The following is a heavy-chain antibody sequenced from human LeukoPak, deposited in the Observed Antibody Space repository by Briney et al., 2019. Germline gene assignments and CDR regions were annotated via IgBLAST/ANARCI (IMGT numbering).Heavy chain of an antibody. CDR3: ACSIAAAGPFNY. CDR2: ISAYNGNT. V-gene: IGHV1-18*01. CDR1: GYTFTSYR. Sequence: GASVKVSCKASGYTFTSYRISWVRQAPGQGLEWMGWISAYNGNTNYAQKLQGRVTMTTDTSTSTAYMELRSLRSDDTAVYYWACSIAAAGPFNYWGQGTLVTVSS. J-gene: IGHJ4*02. D-gene: IGHD6-13*01.